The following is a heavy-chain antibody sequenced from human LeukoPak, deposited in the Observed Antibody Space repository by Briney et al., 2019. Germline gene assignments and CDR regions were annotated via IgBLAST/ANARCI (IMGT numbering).Heavy chain of an antibody. J-gene: IGHJ1*01. D-gene: IGHD1-14*01. CDR1: GLTFSSYG. CDR2: IRYDGSNK. Sequence: GGSLRLSCAASGLTFSSYGMHWVRQAPGKGLEWVAFIRYDGSNKYYADSVKGRFTISRDNSKNTLYLQMNSLRAEDTAVYYCAKDESTTLWHWGQGTLVTVSS. V-gene: IGHV3-30*02. CDR3: AKDESTTLWH.